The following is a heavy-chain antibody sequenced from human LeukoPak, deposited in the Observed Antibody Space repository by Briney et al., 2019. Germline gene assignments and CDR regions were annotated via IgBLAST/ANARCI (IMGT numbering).Heavy chain of an antibody. CDR1: GGSFSGYY. CDR2: INHSGST. Sequence: PSETLSLTCAVYGGSFSGYYWSWIRQPPGKGLEWIGEINHSGSTNYNPSLTSRVTISVDTSKNQFSLKPSSVTAADTAVYYCARGIVVVPAAISLSRPGARFDYWGQGTLVTVSS. CDR3: ARGIVVVPAAISLSRPGARFDY. V-gene: IGHV4-34*01. D-gene: IGHD2-2*02. J-gene: IGHJ4*02.